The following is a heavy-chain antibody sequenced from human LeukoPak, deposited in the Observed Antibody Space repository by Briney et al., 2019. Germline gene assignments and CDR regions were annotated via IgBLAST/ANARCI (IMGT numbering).Heavy chain of an antibody. CDR3: AREKRTMAVVNDY. CDR2: ISGNSDYI. V-gene: IGHV3-21*06. D-gene: IGHD2-15*01. CDR1: GFTFSTYA. J-gene: IGHJ4*02. Sequence: PGGSLRLSCAASGFTFSTYAMNWVRQAPGKGLEWVSSISGNSDYIYYAESLKGRFTISRDNAKNLLYLQLNSLRDEDTAVYYCAREKRTMAVVNDYWGQGTLVIVSS.